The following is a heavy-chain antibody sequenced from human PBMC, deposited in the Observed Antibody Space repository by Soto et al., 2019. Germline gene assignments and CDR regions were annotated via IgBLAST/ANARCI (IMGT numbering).Heavy chain of an antibody. J-gene: IGHJ5*01. CDR3: ARAHEVAWFDS. Sequence: PGGSLRLSCTASGFSFSSYTMNWVHQAPGKGPQWVASITNRGTHTYSADSVKGRFTISRDNDKNSLYLQMNNLRAEDTATYYCARAHEVAWFDSWGLGTLVTVSS. V-gene: IGHV3-21*06. D-gene: IGHD2-15*01. CDR2: ITNRGTHT. CDR1: GFSFSSYT.